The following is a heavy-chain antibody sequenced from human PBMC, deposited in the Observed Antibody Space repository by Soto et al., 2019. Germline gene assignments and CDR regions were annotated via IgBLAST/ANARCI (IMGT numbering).Heavy chain of an antibody. CDR2: FSSAGTYT. CDR3: VKYRVTEDLGES. J-gene: IGHJ5*02. D-gene: IGHD3-16*01. Sequence: EVQLLESGGDVVRPGGSLRLSCAASGFTFSSYAMGWVRQAPGKGLEWVAGFSSAGTYTFYADSVRGRFSISRDNSRETVDLYMNALRGDDTAVYFCVKYRVTEDLGESWGQGTLVSVSS. CDR1: GFTFSSYA. V-gene: IGHV3-23*01.